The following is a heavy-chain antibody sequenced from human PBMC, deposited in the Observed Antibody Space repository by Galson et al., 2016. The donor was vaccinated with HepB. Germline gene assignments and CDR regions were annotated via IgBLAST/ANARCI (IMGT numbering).Heavy chain of an antibody. J-gene: IGHJ3*02. CDR3: ARGGTPSGLDI. V-gene: IGHV3-74*03. CDR2: INRDGSGT. CDR1: ESTFGNHW. D-gene: IGHD3-16*01. Sequence: SLRLSCADSESTFGNHWVYWVRQAPGKGLVWVSNINRDGSGTAYADSVKGRFTISRDNAKNTLYLQMNSLRDEDTALYYCARGGTPSGLDIWGQGTMVTVSS.